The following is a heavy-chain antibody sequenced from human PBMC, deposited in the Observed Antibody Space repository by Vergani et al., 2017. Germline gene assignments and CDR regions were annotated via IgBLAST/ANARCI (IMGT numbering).Heavy chain of an antibody. J-gene: IGHJ6*03. CDR1: GFTFSSYA. CDR2: IYSGGSST. V-gene: IGHV3-23*03. D-gene: IGHD2-2*01. CDR3: ARTYCSSTSCYADNYYYYYMDV. Sequence: EVQLLESGGGLVQPGGSLRLSCAASGFTFSSYAMSWVRQAPGKGLEWVSVIYSGGSSTYYADSVKGRFTISRDNSKNTLYLQMNSLRAEDTAVYYCARTYCSSTSCYADNYYYYYMDVWGKGTTVTVSS.